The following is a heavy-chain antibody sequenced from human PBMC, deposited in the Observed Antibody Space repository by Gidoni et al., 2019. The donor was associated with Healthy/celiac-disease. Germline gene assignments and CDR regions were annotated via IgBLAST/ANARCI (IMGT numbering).Heavy chain of an antibody. CDR3: ARGTDDYGDYGGYWYFDL. CDR2: IYYSGST. D-gene: IGHD4-17*01. V-gene: IGHV4-31*03. CDR1: GGSISSGGYY. J-gene: IGHJ2*01. Sequence: QVQLQESGPGLVKLSQTLSLTCTVSGGSISSGGYYWSWIRQHPGKGLEWIGYIYYSGSTYYNPSLKSRVTISVDTSKNQFSLKLSSVTAADTAVYYCARGTDDYGDYGGYWYFDLWGRGTLVTVSS.